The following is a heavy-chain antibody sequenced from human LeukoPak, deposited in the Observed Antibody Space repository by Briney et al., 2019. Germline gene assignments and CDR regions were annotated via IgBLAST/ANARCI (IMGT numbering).Heavy chain of an antibody. CDR1: GGSISSSSYY. CDR3: ARDLVPGTRGYPHFDY. CDR2: IYYSGNT. Sequence: PSETLSLTCTVSGGSISSSSYYWGWIRQPPGKGLEWIGYIYYSGNTYYNPSLKSRVAISVDLSKNQFSLRLSSVTAADTAVYYCARDLVPGTRGYPHFDYWGQGTLVTVSS. V-gene: IGHV4-30-4*08. J-gene: IGHJ4*02. D-gene: IGHD3-22*01.